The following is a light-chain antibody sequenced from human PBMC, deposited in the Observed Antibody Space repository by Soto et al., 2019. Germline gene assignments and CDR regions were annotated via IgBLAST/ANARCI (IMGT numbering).Light chain of an antibody. CDR3: CSYAGSNSFYV. CDR2: EVS. CDR1: SSDVGSYNL. V-gene: IGLV2-23*02. Sequence: SAETQPATECGSPGPPNNIYCTGTSSDVGSYNLVSWYQQHPGKAPKLMISEVSKRPSGVSDRFSGSKSGNTASLTVSGLQAEDEADYYCCSYAGSNSFYVFGTGTKVTVL. J-gene: IGLJ1*01.